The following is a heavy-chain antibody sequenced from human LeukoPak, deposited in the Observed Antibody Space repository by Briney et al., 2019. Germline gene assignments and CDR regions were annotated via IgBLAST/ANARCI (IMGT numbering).Heavy chain of an antibody. V-gene: IGHV4-61*02. J-gene: IGHJ4*02. CDR3: ARERYYYDSSGYYLFFDY. Sequence: SETLSLTCTVSGGSISSGSYYWSWIRQPAGKGLEWIGRIYTSGSTNYNPSLKSRVTISVDTSKNQFSLKLSSVTAADTAVYYCARERYYYDSSGYYLFFDYWGQGTLVTVSS. CDR2: IYTSGST. CDR1: GGSISSGSYY. D-gene: IGHD3-22*01.